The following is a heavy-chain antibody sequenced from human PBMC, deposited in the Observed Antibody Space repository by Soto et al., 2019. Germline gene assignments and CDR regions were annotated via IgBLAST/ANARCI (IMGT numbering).Heavy chain of an antibody. V-gene: IGHV1-2*02. J-gene: IGHJ4*02. CDR3: GRGRSGQIVVFY. D-gene: IGHD1-26*01. Sequence: ASVKVSCKASGYTFTGHYIHWVRQAPEQGPEWMGEIGPESGATRYAQKFQGRVTMTRDMSINTVYMELNNLSPDDTAVYYCGRGRSGQIVVFYWGQGTPVTVYS. CDR1: GYTFTGHY. CDR2: IGPESGAT.